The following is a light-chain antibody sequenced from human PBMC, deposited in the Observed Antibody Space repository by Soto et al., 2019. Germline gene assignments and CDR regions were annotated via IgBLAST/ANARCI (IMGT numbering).Light chain of an antibody. CDR1: QSISNY. V-gene: IGKV1-39*01. CDR3: QQSYSTPLT. Sequence: DIQMTQSPSSLSASVGDRVTITCGASQSISNYLNWYQQKPGKAPNFLIYGAYKLQSGVPSRFSGSGSGTDFTLTVSNLQPEDFATYYCQQSYSTPLTFGGGTKVEIK. CDR2: GAY. J-gene: IGKJ4*01.